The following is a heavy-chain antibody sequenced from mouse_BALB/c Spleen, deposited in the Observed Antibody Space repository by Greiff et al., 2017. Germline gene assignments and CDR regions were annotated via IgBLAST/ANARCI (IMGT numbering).Heavy chain of an antibody. V-gene: IGHV5-9-4*01. CDR1: GFTFSSYA. CDR2: ISSGGSYT. CDR3: ARDASTMITAFAY. J-gene: IGHJ3*01. Sequence: DVQLVESGGGLVKPGGSLKLSCAASGFTFSSYAMSWVRQSPEKRLEWVAEISSGGSYTYYPDTVTGRFTISRDNAKNTLYLEMSSLRSEDTAMYYCARDASTMITAFAYWGQGTLVTVSA. D-gene: IGHD2-4*01.